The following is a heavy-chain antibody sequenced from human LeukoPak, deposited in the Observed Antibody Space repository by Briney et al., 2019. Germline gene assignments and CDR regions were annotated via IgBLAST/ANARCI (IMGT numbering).Heavy chain of an antibody. V-gene: IGHV3-21*04. Sequence: GGSLRLSCAASGFTFSSYSINWVRQAPGKGLEWVSSISSSSSYIYYADSVKGRFTISRDNSKNTLYLQMNSLRAEDTAVYYCAKAHSMIVAFDYWGQGTLVTVSS. CDR2: ISSSSSYI. CDR1: GFTFSSYS. CDR3: AKAHSMIVAFDY. J-gene: IGHJ4*02. D-gene: IGHD3-22*01.